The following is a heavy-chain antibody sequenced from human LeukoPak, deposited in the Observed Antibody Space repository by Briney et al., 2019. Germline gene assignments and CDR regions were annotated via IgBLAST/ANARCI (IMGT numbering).Heavy chain of an antibody. Sequence: GASVKVSCKASGYTFTSYAIHWVRQAPGQRLEWMGWINAGNGNTKYSQRFQGRVTISRDTSASTAYKELSSLRSEDTAVYYCARSSSFKINGMDVWGQGTTVTVSS. CDR1: GYTFTSYA. D-gene: IGHD6-6*01. J-gene: IGHJ6*02. CDR3: ARSSSFKINGMDV. CDR2: INAGNGNT. V-gene: IGHV1-3*01.